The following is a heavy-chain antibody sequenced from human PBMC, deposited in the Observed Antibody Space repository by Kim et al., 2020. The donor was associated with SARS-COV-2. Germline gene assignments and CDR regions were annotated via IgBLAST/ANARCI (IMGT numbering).Heavy chain of an antibody. D-gene: IGHD5-18*01. CDR3: ARPLHLIQLWLPFDY. J-gene: IGHJ4*02. Sequence: GGSLRLSCAASGFTFSSYAMHWVRQAPGKGLEWVAVISYDGSNKYYADSVKGRFTISRDNSKNTLYLQMNSLRAEDTAVYYCARPLHLIQLWLPFDYWGQGTLVTVSS. CDR1: GFTFSSYA. CDR2: ISYDGSNK. V-gene: IGHV3-30-3*01.